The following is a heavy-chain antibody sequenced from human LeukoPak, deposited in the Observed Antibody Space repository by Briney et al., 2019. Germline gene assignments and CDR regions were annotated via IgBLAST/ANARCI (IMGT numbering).Heavy chain of an antibody. CDR2: ISYDGNNK. J-gene: IGHJ2*01. CDR3: ARDGYNEEDWYFDL. V-gene: IGHV3-30-3*01. Sequence: QPGRSLRLSCAASGFTFSSYDMHWARQAPGKGLEWVAVISYDGNNKYYADSVKGRFTISRDNSKKTLYLQMNSLRAEDTAVYYCARDGYNEEDWYFDLWGRGILVTVSS. CDR1: GFTFSSYD. D-gene: IGHD5-24*01.